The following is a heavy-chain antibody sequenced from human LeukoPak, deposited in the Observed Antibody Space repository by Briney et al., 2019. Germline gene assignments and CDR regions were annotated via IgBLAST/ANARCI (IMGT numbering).Heavy chain of an antibody. Sequence: KPGGSLRLSCAASGFTFSSYAMSWVRQAPGKGLEWVGRIKSKTDGGTTDYAAPVKGRFTISRDDSINTLYLQMNSLKTEDTAVYYCTPDLWFGTGFWFDPWGPGTLVTVSS. J-gene: IGHJ5*02. CDR3: TPDLWFGTGFWFDP. D-gene: IGHD3-10*01. V-gene: IGHV3-15*01. CDR2: IKSKTDGGTT. CDR1: GFTFSSYA.